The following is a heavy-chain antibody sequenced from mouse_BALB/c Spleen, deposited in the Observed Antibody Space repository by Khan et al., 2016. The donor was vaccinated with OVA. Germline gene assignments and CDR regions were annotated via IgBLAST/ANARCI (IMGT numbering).Heavy chain of an antibody. CDR3: ARYYYGSSYFDY. D-gene: IGHD1-1*01. CDR2: IIYSGGT. CDR1: GYSITSDYA. J-gene: IGHJ2*01. Sequence: EVQLQESGPGLVKPSQSLSLTCTVTGYSITSDYAWNWIRQFPGNKLEWMGYIIYSGGTSYNPSLKSRISITRDTSKNQFFLQLNSVTIEDTATYYCARYYYGSSYFDYWGQGTILTVSS. V-gene: IGHV3-2*02.